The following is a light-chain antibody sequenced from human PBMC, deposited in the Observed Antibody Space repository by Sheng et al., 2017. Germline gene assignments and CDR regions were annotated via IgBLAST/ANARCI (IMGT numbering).Light chain of an antibody. Sequence: DIQMTQSPSSLSASVGDRITITCRASQGISNSLAWYQQKPGKAPKLLLYAASRLDSGVPSRFSGSGSGTDYTLTISSLQPEDFATYYCQQYYSTAWTFGQGTKVEIK. J-gene: IGKJ1*01. CDR3: QQYYSTAWT. V-gene: IGKV1-NL1*01. CDR2: AAS. CDR1: QGISNS.